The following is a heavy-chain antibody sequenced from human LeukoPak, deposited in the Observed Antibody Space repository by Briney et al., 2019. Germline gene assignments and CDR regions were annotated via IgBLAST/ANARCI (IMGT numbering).Heavy chain of an antibody. D-gene: IGHD1-26*01. V-gene: IGHV1-24*01. CDR1: GYTLTELS. J-gene: IGHJ1*01. CDR3: ATVGGSYFGYFQH. CDR2: FDPEDGET. Sequence: ASVKVSCKVSGYTLTELSMHWVRQAPGKGLEWRGGFDPEDGETIYAQKFQGRVTMTEDTSTDTAYMELSSLRSEDTAVYYCATVGGSYFGYFQHWGQGTLVTVSS.